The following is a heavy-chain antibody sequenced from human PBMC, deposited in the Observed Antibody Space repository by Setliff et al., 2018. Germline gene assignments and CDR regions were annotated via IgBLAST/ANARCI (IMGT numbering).Heavy chain of an antibody. Sequence: SETLSLTCSVSGASVSNVNYYWGWIRQPPGKGLEWVGSIYYSGKTYSNPSFKSRVTMSVDKSKDQFSLKLASVTAADRAVYYCARIAYFDFWRGFGVGAFDLWGHGSVVTVSS. V-gene: IGHV4-39*01. CDR2: IYYSGKT. J-gene: IGHJ3*01. CDR1: GASVSNVNYY. CDR3: ARIAYFDFWRGFGVGAFDL. D-gene: IGHD3-3*01.